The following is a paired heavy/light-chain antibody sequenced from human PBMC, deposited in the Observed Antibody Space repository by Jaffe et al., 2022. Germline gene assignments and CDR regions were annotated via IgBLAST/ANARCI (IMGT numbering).Heavy chain of an antibody. CDR1: GFTFADYA. V-gene: IGHV3-49*04. CDR3: ARDRYYGDYVLFRGLDH. J-gene: IGHJ4*02. CDR2: IRSNAYGGTT. D-gene: IGHD4-17*01. Sequence: EVQLVESGGGLVQPGRSLRLSCTVSGFTFADYAMSWVRQGPGKGLEWVGFIRSNAYGGTTEYAASVKGRFIISRDDSKNIAYLQMDSLTTEDTALYYCARDRYYGDYVLFRGLDHWGQGTLVTVSS.
Light chain of an antibody. CDR2: DTS. CDR1: QSVSSK. J-gene: IGKJ2*01. Sequence: DIGMTQSPATLSVSPGERASLSCRASQSVSSKLCWYQQKPGQAPRLLIYDTSTRATGISVRFSGSGSGTEFTLTISSLQSEDSAVYYCQQYNYWPYTFGQGTKLEI. V-gene: IGKV3-15*01. CDR3: QQYNYWPYT.